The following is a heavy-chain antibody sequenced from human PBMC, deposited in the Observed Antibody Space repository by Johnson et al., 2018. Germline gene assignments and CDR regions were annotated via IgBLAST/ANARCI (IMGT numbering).Heavy chain of an antibody. J-gene: IGHJ3*02. Sequence: VQLVESGGGLVQPGGSLRLSCAASGFTFSSYSMNWVRPALRKGLEWVSYISSSSSTIYSAVSVKGGFTISRDNAKNSLYVQMNSLRDEETAVYYCAREGTLTTGGAFDIWGQGTMVTVSS. CDR1: GFTFSSYS. D-gene: IGHD1-1*01. V-gene: IGHV3-48*02. CDR2: ISSSSSTI. CDR3: AREGTLTTGGAFDI.